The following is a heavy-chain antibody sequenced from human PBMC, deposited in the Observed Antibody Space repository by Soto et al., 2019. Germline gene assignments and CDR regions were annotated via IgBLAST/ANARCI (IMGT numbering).Heavy chain of an antibody. V-gene: IGHV4-61*08. J-gene: IGHJ5*02. Sequence: PSETLSLTCTVSGGSISSGGYYWSWIRQPPGKGLEWIGYIYYSASTKYNTSLKSRVTISVDASKNQFSLKLSSVTAADTAVYYCARAGQPWELLSWFDPWGQGALVTVSS. CDR3: ARAGQPWELLSWFDP. D-gene: IGHD1-26*01. CDR1: GGSISSGGYY. CDR2: IYYSAST.